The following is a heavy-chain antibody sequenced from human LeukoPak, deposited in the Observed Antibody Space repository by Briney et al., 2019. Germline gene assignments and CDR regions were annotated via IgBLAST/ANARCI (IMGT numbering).Heavy chain of an antibody. V-gene: IGHV4-59*01. D-gene: IGHD2/OR15-2a*01. J-gene: IGHJ5*02. Sequence: RPSETLSLTCTVSGGSISSYYWSWIRQLPGKGLEWIGYIYYSGSTNYNPSLKSRVTISVDTSKNQFSLKLSSVTAADTAVYYCARCNDRVIGPNWFDPWGQGTLVTVSS. CDR3: ARCNDRVIGPNWFDP. CDR2: IYYSGST. CDR1: GGSISSYY.